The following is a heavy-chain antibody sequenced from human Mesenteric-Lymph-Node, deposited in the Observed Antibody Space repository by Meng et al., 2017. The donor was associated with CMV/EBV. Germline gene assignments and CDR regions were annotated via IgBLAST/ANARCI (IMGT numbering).Heavy chain of an antibody. Sequence: GGSLRLSCAASGFTFSSYAMHWVRQAPGKGLEWVAVISYDGSNKYYADSVKGRFTISRDNSKNTLYLQMNSLRAEDTAVYYCARAEGYRVGATPHDAFDIWGQGTMVTVSS. D-gene: IGHD1-26*01. V-gene: IGHV3-30*04. CDR3: ARAEGYRVGATPHDAFDI. CDR2: ISYDGSNK. CDR1: GFTFSSYA. J-gene: IGHJ3*02.